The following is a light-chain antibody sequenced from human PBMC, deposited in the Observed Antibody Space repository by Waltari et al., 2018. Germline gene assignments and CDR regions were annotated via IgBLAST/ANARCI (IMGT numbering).Light chain of an antibody. CDR3: QHYYSYPIT. Sequence: AIRITQSPSSLSASTGDRVTITCRASQGISSYLAWYQQKPGKAPKLLIYAASTLQSGVQSKFSRSCSATHFTLTLSCPQSEDIATYNCQHYYSYPITLGPGTRRQIK. J-gene: IGKJ5*01. CDR2: AAS. V-gene: IGKV1-8*01. CDR1: QGISSY.